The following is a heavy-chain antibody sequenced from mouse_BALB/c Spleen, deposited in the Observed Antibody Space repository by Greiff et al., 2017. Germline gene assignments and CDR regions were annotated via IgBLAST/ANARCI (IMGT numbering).Heavy chain of an antibody. CDR1: GFNIKVYY. Sequence: VQLKQSGAELVRSGASVKLSCTASGFNIKVYYMHWVKQRPEQGLEWIGWIDPENGDTEYAPKFQGKATMTADTSSNTAYLQLSSLTSEDTAVYYCNAHRYGYFDVWGAGTTVTVSS. CDR2: IDPENGDT. V-gene: IGHV14-4*02. CDR3: NAHRYGYFDV. D-gene: IGHD2-14*01. J-gene: IGHJ1*01.